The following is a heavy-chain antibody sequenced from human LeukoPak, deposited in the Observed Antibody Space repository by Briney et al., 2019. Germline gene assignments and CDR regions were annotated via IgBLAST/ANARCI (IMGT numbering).Heavy chain of an antibody. D-gene: IGHD1-26*01. CDR2: ISPDGRNT. J-gene: IGHJ4*02. CDR1: GFTFSIYG. V-gene: IGHV3-30*18. Sequence: GGSLRLSCAASGFTFSIYGIHWVRQAPGKGLGWVALISPDGRNTDYADSVRGRFTISRDNSRNTLYLQMNSLRADDTAMYYCAKDRTTVGTDYWGQGTLVTVSS. CDR3: AKDRTTVGTDY.